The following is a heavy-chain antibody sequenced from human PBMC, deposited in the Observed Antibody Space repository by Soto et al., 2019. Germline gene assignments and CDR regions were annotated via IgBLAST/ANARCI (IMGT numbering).Heavy chain of an antibody. CDR3: AKDQGSSWYEIDY. D-gene: IGHD6-13*01. CDR1: GFIFRTFG. Sequence: GGSLRLSCAASGFIFRTFGMSWVRQAPGKGLEWVSSISDGGGRTYYADSVRGRFTISRDNSKNTLYLQMNSLRAEDTAVYYCAKDQGSSWYEIDYWGQGTLVTVSS. J-gene: IGHJ4*02. V-gene: IGHV3-23*01. CDR2: ISDGGGRT.